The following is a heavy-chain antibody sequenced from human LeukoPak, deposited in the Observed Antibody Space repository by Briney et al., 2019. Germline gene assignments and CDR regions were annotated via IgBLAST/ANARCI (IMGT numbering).Heavy chain of an antibody. D-gene: IGHD2-15*01. J-gene: IGHJ4*02. CDR2: ISAYNANT. CDR3: ARGPYCSGGSCYSQYLDY. Sequence: ASVKVSCKASGYTFTSYGISWVRQAPGQGLEWMGWISAYNANTKYAQKLQGRVSMTTDTSTSTAYMELRSLRSDDTAVYYCARGPYCSGGSCYSQYLDYWGQGTLVTVSS. CDR1: GYTFTSYG. V-gene: IGHV1-18*01.